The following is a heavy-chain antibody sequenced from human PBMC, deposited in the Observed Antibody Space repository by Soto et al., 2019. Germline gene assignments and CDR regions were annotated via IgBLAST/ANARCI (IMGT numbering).Heavy chain of an antibody. Sequence: GGSLRLSCAASGFTFSGSAMHWVRQASGKGLEWVGRIRSKANSYATAYAASVKGRFTISRDDSKNTAYLQMNSLKTEDTAVYYCTRGSYSSGSFDYWGQGTLVTVSS. J-gene: IGHJ4*02. V-gene: IGHV3-73*01. CDR2: IRSKANSYAT. CDR3: TRGSYSSGSFDY. D-gene: IGHD6-19*01. CDR1: GFTFSGSA.